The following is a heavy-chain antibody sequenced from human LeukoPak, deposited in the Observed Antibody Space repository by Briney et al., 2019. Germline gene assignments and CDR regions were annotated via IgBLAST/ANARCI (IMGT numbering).Heavy chain of an antibody. Sequence: PGGSLRLSCAASGFTFSSYEMNWVRQAPGKGLEWISYITTSSNTIYYADSVKGRFSISRDNAKNSLYLQMNSLRPEDTAVYYCARDVKGFDLWGQGTLVIVSS. CDR1: GFTFSSYE. CDR3: ARDVKGFDL. V-gene: IGHV3-48*03. J-gene: IGHJ5*02. CDR2: ITTSSNTI.